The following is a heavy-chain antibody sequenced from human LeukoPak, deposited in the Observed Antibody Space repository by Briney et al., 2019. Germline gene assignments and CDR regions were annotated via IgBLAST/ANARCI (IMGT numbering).Heavy chain of an antibody. D-gene: IGHD1-26*01. CDR3: VTPPLVGTRGY. J-gene: IGHJ4*02. Sequence: GGSLRLSCVASAFIVSSNYMSWVRQAPGKGLEWVSVIYSGGSTYYADSVKGRFTISRDNSKNTVDLQKNRRRAEDTPVDYCVTPPLVGTRGYWGQGTLVTVSS. V-gene: IGHV3-53*01. CDR2: IYSGGST. CDR1: AFIVSSNY.